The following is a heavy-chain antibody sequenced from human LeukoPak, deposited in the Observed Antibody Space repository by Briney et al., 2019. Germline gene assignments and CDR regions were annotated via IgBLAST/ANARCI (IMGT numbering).Heavy chain of an antibody. CDR3: ATGYLVTAGLMDV. J-gene: IGHJ6*02. CDR2: FDPEDGKT. D-gene: IGHD6-13*01. CDR1: GYTLTELS. V-gene: IGHV1-24*01. Sequence: ASVTVFCKVSGYTLTELSMFWVRQAPGKGLEWMGSFDPEDGKTVYAQTFQGRVTMTEDTSTDTAYMELSSLRSEDTAVYYCATGYLVTAGLMDVWGQGTPVTVSS.